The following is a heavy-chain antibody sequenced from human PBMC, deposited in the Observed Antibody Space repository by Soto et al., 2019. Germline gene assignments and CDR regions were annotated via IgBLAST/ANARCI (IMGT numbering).Heavy chain of an antibody. CDR1: GYIFTNHY. J-gene: IGHJ4*02. CDR2: INPSGGST. Sequence: QVQLVQSGAEVKKPGASVKVSCKASGYIFTNHYIHWVRQAPGQGLEWMGIINPSGGSTNYLQKFLGRITMTRDTATSTVYMELSSLRSEDTSVYCCARADYYDSSGFYYDCWGQGSLVTVSS. CDR3: ARADYYDSSGFYYDC. D-gene: IGHD3-22*01. V-gene: IGHV1-46*01.